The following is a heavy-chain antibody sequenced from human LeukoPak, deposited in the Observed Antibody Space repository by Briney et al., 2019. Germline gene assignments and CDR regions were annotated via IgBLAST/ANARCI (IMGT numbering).Heavy chain of an antibody. D-gene: IGHD6-6*01. CDR1: GFTVSSNY. Sequence: GGSLRLSCAASGFTVSSNYMSWVRQAPGKGLEWVANIKQDGSEKYYVDSVKGRFTISRDNAKNSLYLQMNSLRAEDTAVYYCTRGSEGIAAHYYYYYMDVWGKGTTVTVSS. J-gene: IGHJ6*03. CDR2: IKQDGSEK. V-gene: IGHV3-7*01. CDR3: TRGSEGIAAHYYYYYMDV.